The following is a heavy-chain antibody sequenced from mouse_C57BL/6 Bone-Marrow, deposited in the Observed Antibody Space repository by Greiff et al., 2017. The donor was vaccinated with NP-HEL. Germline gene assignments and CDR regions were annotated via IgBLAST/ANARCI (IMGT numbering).Heavy chain of an antibody. Sequence: VQLQQSGAELVRPGASVTLSCKASGYTFTDYEMHWVKQTPVHGLEWIGAIDPETGGTAYNQKFKGKAILTADKSSSTAYMELRSLTSEDSAVYYCTRSGYSPWFAYWGQGTLVTVSA. CDR3: TRSGYSPWFAY. CDR2: IDPETGGT. J-gene: IGHJ3*01. V-gene: IGHV1-15*01. D-gene: IGHD1-3*01. CDR1: GYTFTDYE.